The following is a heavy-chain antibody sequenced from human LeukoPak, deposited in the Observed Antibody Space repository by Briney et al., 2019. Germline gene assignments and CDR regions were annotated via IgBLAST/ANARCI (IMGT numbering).Heavy chain of an antibody. CDR2: ISGGSTYI. J-gene: IGHJ4*02. CDR1: GFIFTNYN. V-gene: IGHV3-21*01. CDR3: ARDLAAADFTYLHFDY. Sequence: GGSLRLSCAASGFIFTNYNLNWVRQAPGKGLEWISSISGGSTYIYYADSVKGRFTISRDNAKNSLYLQMNSLRAEDTAVYYCARDLAAADFTYLHFDYWGQGTLVTVSS. D-gene: IGHD6-13*01.